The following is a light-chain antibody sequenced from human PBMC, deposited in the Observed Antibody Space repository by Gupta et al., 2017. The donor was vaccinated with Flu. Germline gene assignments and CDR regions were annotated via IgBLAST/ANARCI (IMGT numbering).Light chain of an antibody. J-gene: IGLJ1*01. CDR3: QSYDSSLTGYV. Sequence: VTISCTGSSSNIGAGYDVHWYQQLPGTAPKLLIYGNSNRPSGVPDRFSGSKSGTSASLAITGLQAEDEADYYCQSYDSSLTGYVFGTGTKVTVL. CDR2: GNS. CDR1: SSNIGAGYD. V-gene: IGLV1-40*01.